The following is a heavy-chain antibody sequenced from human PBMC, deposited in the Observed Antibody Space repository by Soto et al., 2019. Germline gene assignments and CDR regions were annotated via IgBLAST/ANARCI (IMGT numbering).Heavy chain of an antibody. J-gene: IGHJ4*02. CDR2: ISGSGGST. CDR3: AKHSSWYDVGDY. CDR1: GSTFSSYA. Sequence: EVQLLESGGGLVEPGGSLRLSCAASGSTFSSYAMSWVRQAPGKGLEWVSAISGSGGSTYYADSVKGRFTISRDNSKNTLYLQMKSLSAEDTAVYRCAKHSSWYDVGDYWGQGTLLTVSS. D-gene: IGHD6-13*01. V-gene: IGHV3-23*01.